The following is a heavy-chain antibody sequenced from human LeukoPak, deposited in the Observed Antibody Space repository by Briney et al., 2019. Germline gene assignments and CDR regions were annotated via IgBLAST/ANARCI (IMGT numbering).Heavy chain of an antibody. D-gene: IGHD3-16*01. Sequence: YYRPSLKNRVIMSVDTSRNQFSLDLSSATAADTAIYYCARRRHNYDYYDVWGQGTRVTVSS. CDR3: ARRRHNYDYYDV. V-gene: IGHV4-39*01. J-gene: IGHJ3*01.